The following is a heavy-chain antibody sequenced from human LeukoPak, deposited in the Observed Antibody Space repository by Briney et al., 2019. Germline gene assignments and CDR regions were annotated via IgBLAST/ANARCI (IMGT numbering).Heavy chain of an antibody. J-gene: IGHJ5*02. CDR1: GGSFSGYY. CDR3: ARGPEYSSSWYWFDP. D-gene: IGHD6-13*01. Sequence: PSETLSLTCAVYGGSFSGYYWSWIRQPPGKGLEWIGEISHSGSTNYNPSLKSRVTISVDTSKNQFSLKLSSVTAADTAVYSCARGPEYSSSWYWFDPWGQGTLVTVSS. CDR2: ISHSGST. V-gene: IGHV4-34*01.